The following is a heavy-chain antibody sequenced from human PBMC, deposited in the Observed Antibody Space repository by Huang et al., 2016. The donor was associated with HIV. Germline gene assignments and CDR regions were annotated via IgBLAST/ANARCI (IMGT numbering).Heavy chain of an antibody. CDR2: ISGYNGYT. Sequence: QVQLVASGGEVKKPGASVKVSCKASGYTFTSHGLSWLRPAPGQGLEWMGLISGYNGYTNYAQRFQGRLTMTTDSSTSTSYMELRSLRSDDTAVYFCARDVRSLQGGLFDYWGQGTLVTVSS. CDR3: ARDVRSLQGGLFDY. J-gene: IGHJ4*02. V-gene: IGHV1-18*04. D-gene: IGHD3-16*01. CDR1: GYTFTSHG.